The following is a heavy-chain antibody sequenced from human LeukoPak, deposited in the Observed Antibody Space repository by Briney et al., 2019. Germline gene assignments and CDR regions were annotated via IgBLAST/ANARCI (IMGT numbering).Heavy chain of an antibody. V-gene: IGHV4-39*07. D-gene: IGHD1-26*01. CDR2: IYYSGST. CDR3: ASSIVGVLFDY. J-gene: IGHJ4*02. CDR1: GGSISSSRYY. Sequence: SETLSLTCTVSGGSISSSRYYWGWIRQPPGKGLEWIGSIYYSGSTYYNPSLKSRVTISVDTSKNQFSLKLTSVTAADTAIYYCASSIVGVLFDYWGQGTLVTVSS.